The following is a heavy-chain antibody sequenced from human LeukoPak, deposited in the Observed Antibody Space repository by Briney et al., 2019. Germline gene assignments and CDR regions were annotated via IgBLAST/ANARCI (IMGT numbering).Heavy chain of an antibody. CDR1: GGSISSYY. J-gene: IGHJ4*02. CDR3: ARLWFGELSYFDY. Sequence: PSETLSLTCTVSGGSISSYYWSWIRQPPGKGLEWIGYIYCSGSTNYNPSLKSRVTISVDTSKNQFSLKLSSVTAADTAVYYCARLWFGELSYFDYWGQGTLVTVSS. V-gene: IGHV4-59*08. D-gene: IGHD3-10*01. CDR2: IYCSGST.